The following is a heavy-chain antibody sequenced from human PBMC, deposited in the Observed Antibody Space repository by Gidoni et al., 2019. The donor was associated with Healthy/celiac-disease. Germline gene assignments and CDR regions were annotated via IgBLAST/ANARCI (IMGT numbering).Heavy chain of an antibody. V-gene: IGHV4-59*01. CDR3: ARGETRWELRIDY. CDR2: IYYSGST. D-gene: IGHD1-26*01. Sequence: QVQLQDSGPGLVKPSETLSLACTVPGGSISSYYWRWIRQPPGKGLEWIGYIYYSGSTNYNPSLKSRVTRSVDTSKNQFSLKRSSVTAADTAVYYCARGETRWELRIDYWGQGTLVTVSS. CDR1: GGSISSYY. J-gene: IGHJ4*02.